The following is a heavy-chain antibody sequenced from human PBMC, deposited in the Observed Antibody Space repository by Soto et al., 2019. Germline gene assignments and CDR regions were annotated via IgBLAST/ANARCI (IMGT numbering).Heavy chain of an antibody. CDR3: ATSLWFGTQPEI. J-gene: IGHJ4*02. D-gene: IGHD3-10*01. CDR2: ISPSGTT. Sequence: SETLSLTCAVYGGSFSNNYWTWFRQPPGEGLEWIGEISPSGTTKYIPSLKSRGTISVDTSRKQFFLKVTSVSAADTAVYYCATSLWFGTQPEIWGPGTLVTSPQ. V-gene: IGHV4-34*01. CDR1: GGSFSNNY.